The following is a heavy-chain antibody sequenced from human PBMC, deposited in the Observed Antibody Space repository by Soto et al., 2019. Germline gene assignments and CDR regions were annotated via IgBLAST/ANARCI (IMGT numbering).Heavy chain of an antibody. V-gene: IGHV3-33*01. CDR1: GFTFSSYG. D-gene: IGHD3-10*01. Sequence: VQLVESGGGVVQPGRSLRLSCAASGFTFSSYGMHWVRQAPGKGLEWVAVIWYDGSNKYYADSVKGRFTISRDNSKNTLYLQMNSLRAEDTAVYYCARDRGTMVRGVIKPFDYWGQGTLVTVSS. CDR3: ARDRGTMVRGVIKPFDY. J-gene: IGHJ4*02. CDR2: IWYDGSNK.